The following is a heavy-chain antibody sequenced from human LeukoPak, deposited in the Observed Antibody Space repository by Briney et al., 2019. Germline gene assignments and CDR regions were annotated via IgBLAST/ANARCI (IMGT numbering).Heavy chain of an antibody. V-gene: IGHV1-46*01. J-gene: IGHJ4*02. Sequence: ASVKVSCKASGYTFTSYYMHWVRQAPGQGLEWMGIITPRGGNTKYAQRIQGRVSLTRDTSTNTVYMELSSLRSEDTAMYYCAREEEGGTFDYWGQGTLVTVSS. CDR2: ITPRGGNT. D-gene: IGHD3-16*01. CDR3: AREEEGGTFDY. CDR1: GYTFTSYY.